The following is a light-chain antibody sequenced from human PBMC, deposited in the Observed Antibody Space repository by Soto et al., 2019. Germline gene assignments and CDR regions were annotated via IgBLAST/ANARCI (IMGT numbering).Light chain of an antibody. Sequence: SYELTQPPSVSVSPGQTASITCSGDRLGSKFASWYQQRPGQSPVLVIYDDAKRPSGIPERFSGFNSGNRATLTISGTQAMDEADYFCQAWDSSTVIFGGGTKVTVL. CDR3: QAWDSSTVI. J-gene: IGLJ2*01. CDR1: RLGSKF. V-gene: IGLV3-1*01. CDR2: DDA.